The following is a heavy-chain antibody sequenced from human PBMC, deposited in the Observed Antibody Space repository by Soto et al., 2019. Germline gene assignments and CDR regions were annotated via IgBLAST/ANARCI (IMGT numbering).Heavy chain of an antibody. CDR2: TYQSGSA. V-gene: IGHV4-30-2*06. J-gene: IGHJ6*02. Sequence: WTWIRQSPGKGLEWIGYTYQSGSAYYNPSLKSRVTISVDRSKNQCSLNLTSVTAADTAVYYCARDYYGMDVWGQGTTVTVSS. CDR3: ARDYYGMDV.